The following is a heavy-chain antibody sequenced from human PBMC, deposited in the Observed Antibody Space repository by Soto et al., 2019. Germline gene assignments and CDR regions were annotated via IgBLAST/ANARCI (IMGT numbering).Heavy chain of an antibody. V-gene: IGHV4-39*01. D-gene: IGHD6-13*01. Sequence: SETLSLTCTVSGGSISSSDYYWGWIRQPPGKGLEWIGSIYYSGNTNYNPSLKSRVTISVDTSKNQFSLKLSSVTAADTAVYYCARRQGLRAAAVSIDVWGQGTTVTVSS. CDR2: IYYSGNT. CDR1: GGSISSSDYY. CDR3: ARRQGLRAAAVSIDV. J-gene: IGHJ6*02.